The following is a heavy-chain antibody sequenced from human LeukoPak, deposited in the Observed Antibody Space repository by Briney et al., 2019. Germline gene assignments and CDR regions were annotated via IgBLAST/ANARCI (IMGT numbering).Heavy chain of an antibody. D-gene: IGHD3-22*01. J-gene: IGHJ4*02. CDR3: ARGVLSWSAMIVVVITTDFDY. Sequence: ASVKVSCKASGYTFTGYYMHWVRQAPGQGLEWMGWINPNSGGTNYAQKFQGRVTMTRDTSISTAYMELSRLRSDDTAVYYCARGVLSWSAMIVVVITTDFDYWGQGTLVTVSS. V-gene: IGHV1-2*02. CDR1: GYTFTGYY. CDR2: INPNSGGT.